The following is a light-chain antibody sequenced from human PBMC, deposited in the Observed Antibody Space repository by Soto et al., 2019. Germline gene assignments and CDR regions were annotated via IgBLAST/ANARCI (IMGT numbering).Light chain of an antibody. J-gene: IGKJ2*01. V-gene: IGKV1-12*01. Sequence: DIQMSQSPSSVSASVGDRVTITCRASQGVSSWLAWYQQKPGKAPKVLIYHVSTLESGVPSRFSGSGSGTDFPPTISSLQPEDFATYYCQQVNTFPYTFGQGTKVEIK. CDR1: QGVSSW. CDR2: HVS. CDR3: QQVNTFPYT.